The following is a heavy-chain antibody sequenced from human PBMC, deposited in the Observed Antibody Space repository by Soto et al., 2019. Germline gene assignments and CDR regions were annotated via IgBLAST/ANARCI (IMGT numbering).Heavy chain of an antibody. V-gene: IGHV1-58*01. CDR1: GFTFTSSA. J-gene: IGHJ3*02. CDR3: AAVPQYYYDSSGRDAFDI. CDR2: IVVGSGNT. Sequence: SVKVSCKASGFTFTSSAVQWVRQARGQRLEWIGWIVVGSGNTNYAQKFQERVTITRDMSTSTACMELSSLRSEDTAVYYCAAVPQYYYDSSGRDAFDIWGQGTMVTVS. D-gene: IGHD3-22*01.